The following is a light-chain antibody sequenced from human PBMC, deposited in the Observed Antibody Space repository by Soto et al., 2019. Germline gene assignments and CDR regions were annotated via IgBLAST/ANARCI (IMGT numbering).Light chain of an antibody. CDR2: SND. J-gene: IGLJ2*01. Sequence: QLVLTQPPSASGTPGQRVIISCSGRSSNIGVNSASWYQQLPGTAPKLLIYSNDQRPSGVPNRFSGSKSGTSASLAISGLQSEDEADYFCAAWDESLSGVVFGGGTKLTVL. V-gene: IGLV1-44*01. CDR3: AAWDESLSGVV. CDR1: SSNIGVNS.